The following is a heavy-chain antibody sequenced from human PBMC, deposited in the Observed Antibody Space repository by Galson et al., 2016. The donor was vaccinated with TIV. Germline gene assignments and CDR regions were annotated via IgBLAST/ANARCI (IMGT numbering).Heavy chain of an antibody. D-gene: IGHD1-26*01. V-gene: IGHV1-69*13. CDR2: IIPIFRTS. Sequence: SVKVSCKASGGTFNKYAISWVRQAPGQGLEWMGGIIPIFRTSRYAQKFQGRVTITADEYMSTVDMELSSLRSEDTAVYYSVRGMGATTYYQYGMDVWGQGTTVTVSS. J-gene: IGHJ6*02. CDR1: GGTFNKYA. CDR3: VRGMGATTYYQYGMDV.